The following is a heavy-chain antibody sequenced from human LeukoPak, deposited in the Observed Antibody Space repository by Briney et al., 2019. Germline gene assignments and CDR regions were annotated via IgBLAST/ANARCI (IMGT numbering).Heavy chain of an antibody. Sequence: GGSLRLSCEASGFTFGSYVMSWVRQAPGKGLEWVAGISGTGGTTYYADSVRGHFTISRDNSKNTMYLQMNSLRVEDTAVYYCAREKTVTTLRNWFDPWGQGTLVTVSS. J-gene: IGHJ5*02. V-gene: IGHV3-23*01. CDR1: GFTFGSYV. CDR3: AREKTVTTLRNWFDP. D-gene: IGHD4-17*01. CDR2: ISGTGGTT.